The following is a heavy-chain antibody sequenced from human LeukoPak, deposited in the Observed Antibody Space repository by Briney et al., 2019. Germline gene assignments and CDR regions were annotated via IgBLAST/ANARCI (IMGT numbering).Heavy chain of an antibody. CDR3: ARDGDYYDSSGYHLFDY. Sequence: GGSLRLSCAASGFTFSSYGMHWVRQAPGKGLEWVAVIWYDGSNKYYADSVKGRFTISRDNSKNTLYLQMNSLRAEDTAVYYCARDGDYYDSSGYHLFDYWGQGTLVTVSS. V-gene: IGHV3-33*01. D-gene: IGHD3-22*01. CDR1: GFTFSSYG. J-gene: IGHJ4*02. CDR2: IWYDGSNK.